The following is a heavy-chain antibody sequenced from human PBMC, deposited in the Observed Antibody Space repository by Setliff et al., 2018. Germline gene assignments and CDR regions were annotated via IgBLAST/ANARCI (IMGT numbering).Heavy chain of an antibody. V-gene: IGHV4-39*01. CDR3: ARTGTYRYFDY. J-gene: IGHJ4*02. D-gene: IGHD1-1*01. Sequence: SETLSLTCTVSGGSISSSSYYWGWIRQPPGKGLEWIGRIHYRGTTYSNASLASRLTISVDTAKNQFSLKLTSVTAADTAVYYCARTGTYRYFDYWGQGTRVTVSS. CDR2: IHYRGTT. CDR1: GGSISSSSYY.